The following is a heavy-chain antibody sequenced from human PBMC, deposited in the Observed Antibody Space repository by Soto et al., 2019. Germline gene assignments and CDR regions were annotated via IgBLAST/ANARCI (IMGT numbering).Heavy chain of an antibody. Sequence: QVQLVESGGGVVQPGRSLRLSCAASGFTFSSYGMHWVRQAPGKGLEWVAVIWYDGSNKYYADSVKGRFTISRDNSKNTLYLQMNSLRAEDKAVYYCARGIKWVRYDYYYYMDVWGKGTTVTVSS. J-gene: IGHJ6*03. D-gene: IGHD1-26*01. CDR2: IWYDGSNK. CDR3: ARGIKWVRYDYYYYMDV. CDR1: GFTFSSYG. V-gene: IGHV3-33*01.